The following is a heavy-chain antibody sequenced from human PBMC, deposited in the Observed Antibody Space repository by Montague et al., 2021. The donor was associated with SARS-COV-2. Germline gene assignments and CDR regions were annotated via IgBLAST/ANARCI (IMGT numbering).Heavy chain of an antibody. CDR3: ARVRVPGVNYGTTEAFDV. J-gene: IGHJ3*01. D-gene: IGHD3-10*01. CDR1: GYTFTRYD. Sequence: SVKVSCRASGYTFTRYDINWVRRAPGQGLEWMGWVNPNSANTGTAQKFQDRFSMSRATSENTAYMELRSLTFEDTAVYYCARVRVPGVNYGTTEAFDVWGQGTRVTVSS. CDR2: VNPNSANT. V-gene: IGHV1-8*01.